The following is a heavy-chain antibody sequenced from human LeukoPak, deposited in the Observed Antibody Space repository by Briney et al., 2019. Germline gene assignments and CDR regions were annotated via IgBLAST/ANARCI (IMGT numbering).Heavy chain of an antibody. CDR3: AKGFREGCSSTSCYATPFFDY. D-gene: IGHD2-2*01. Sequence: GGSLRLSCAASGFTFSSYAMSWVRQAPGKGLGWVSAISGSGGSTYYADSMKGRFTISRDNSKNTLYLQMNSLRAEDTAVYYCAKGFREGCSSTSCYATPFFDYWGQGTLVTVSS. CDR2: ISGSGGST. V-gene: IGHV3-23*01. J-gene: IGHJ4*02. CDR1: GFTFSSYA.